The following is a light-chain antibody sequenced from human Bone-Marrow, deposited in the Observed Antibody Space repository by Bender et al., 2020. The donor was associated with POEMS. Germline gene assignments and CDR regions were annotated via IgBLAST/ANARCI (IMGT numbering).Light chain of an antibody. J-gene: IGLJ3*02. CDR2: SND. CDR1: TSNIGRKY. CDR3: VAWDDSLSGWV. Sequence: QSVLTQPPSASGTPGQRVTISCSGSTSNIGRKYVSWYQQLPGTAPKLLMYSNDLRPSGVPDRFSGSKSGTSASLAITGLQSDDEAIYFCVAWDDSLSGWVFGGGTKLTVL. V-gene: IGLV1-47*02.